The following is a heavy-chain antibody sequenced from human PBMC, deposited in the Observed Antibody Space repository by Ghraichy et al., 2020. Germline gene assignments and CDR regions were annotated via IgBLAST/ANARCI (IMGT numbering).Heavy chain of an antibody. V-gene: IGHV3-43*02. J-gene: IGHJ3*02. CDR1: GFTFDDYA. CDR3: AKDIGGAATVSDAFDI. Sequence: SCAASGFTFDDYAMHWVRQAPGKGLEWVSLISGDGGSIYYADSVKGRFTISRDNSKNSLYLQMNSLRTEDTALYYCAKDIGGAATVSDAFDIWGQGTMVTVSS. CDR2: ISGDGGSI. D-gene: IGHD2-15*01.